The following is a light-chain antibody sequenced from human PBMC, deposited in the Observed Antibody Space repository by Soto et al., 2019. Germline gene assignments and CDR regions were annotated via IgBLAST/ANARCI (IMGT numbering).Light chain of an antibody. CDR1: QSVSSAY. Sequence: EIVLTQSPGTLSLSPGERATLSCRASQSVSSAYLAWYQQKPGQAPRLLISGASSRPTGIPDRFSGSGSGTDFTLTISKLDPEDFAVYFCQQYGGSPPITFGQGTRVDIK. CDR2: GAS. CDR3: QQYGGSPPIT. V-gene: IGKV3-20*01. J-gene: IGKJ5*01.